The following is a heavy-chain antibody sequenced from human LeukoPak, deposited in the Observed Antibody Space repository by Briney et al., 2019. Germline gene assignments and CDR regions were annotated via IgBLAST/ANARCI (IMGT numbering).Heavy chain of an antibody. D-gene: IGHD2-8*02. J-gene: IGHJ3*02. Sequence: GASVKVSCKASGYTFTSYDINWVRQATGQGLEWMGWMNPNSGNTGYAQKFQGRVTITRNTSISTAYMELSSLRSEDTAVYYCATSNGLNRWARAGNAFDIWGQGTMVTVSS. CDR3: ATSNGLNRWARAGNAFDI. CDR2: MNPNSGNT. CDR1: GYTFTSYD. V-gene: IGHV1-8*03.